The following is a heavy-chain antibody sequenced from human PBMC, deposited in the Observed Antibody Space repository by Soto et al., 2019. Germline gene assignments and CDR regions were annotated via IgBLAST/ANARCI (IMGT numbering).Heavy chain of an antibody. CDR1: GFTFSSYG. V-gene: IGHV3-30*03. CDR2: ISSDGNNK. D-gene: IGHD6-19*01. CDR3: ARMGWAVAGSYYFDY. Sequence: GGSLRLCCAASGFTFSSYGMHWVRQAPGKGLEWVAVISSDGNNKYYAGSVKGRFTISRDNSKNTLYLQMNSLRAEDTAVYYCARMGWAVAGSYYFDYWGQGTLVTVSS. J-gene: IGHJ4*02.